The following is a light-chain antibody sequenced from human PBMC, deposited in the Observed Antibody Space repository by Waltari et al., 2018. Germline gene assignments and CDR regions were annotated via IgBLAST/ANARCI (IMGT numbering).Light chain of an antibody. CDR2: YAS. Sequence: EIVLTQSPEFQSVTQKEKVTITCRAIQSIGSSVNWYQQKPDQSPKLLIKYASQSFSGVPSRFSGSGSGTDFTLTINGLEAEDAATYYCHQSTSLPFTFGGGTKVEI. V-gene: IGKV6-21*01. CDR1: QSIGSS. J-gene: IGKJ4*01. CDR3: HQSTSLPFT.